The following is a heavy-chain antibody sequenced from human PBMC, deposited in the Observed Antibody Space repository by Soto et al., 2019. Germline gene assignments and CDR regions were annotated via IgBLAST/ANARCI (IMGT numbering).Heavy chain of an antibody. CDR3: TSGHYYDSSGYYPIDY. CDR1: GFTFSGSA. D-gene: IGHD3-22*01. J-gene: IGHJ4*02. CDR2: IRSKANSYAT. V-gene: IGHV3-73*01. Sequence: GGSLRLSCAASGFTFSGSAMHWVRQASGKGLEWVGRIRSKANSYATAYAASVKGRFTISRDDSKNTAYLQMNSLKTEETAVYYCTSGHYYDSSGYYPIDYWGQGTLVTVSS.